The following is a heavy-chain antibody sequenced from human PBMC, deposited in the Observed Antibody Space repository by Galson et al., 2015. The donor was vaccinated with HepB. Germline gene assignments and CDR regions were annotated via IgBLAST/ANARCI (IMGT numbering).Heavy chain of an antibody. CDR3: ARDPTRYSGHDLGIDY. CDR1: GFTFSTYE. CDR2: ISDSGRTI. Sequence: SLRLSCAASGFTFSTYEMNWVRQAPGKGLEWLSYISDSGRTISYADSVKGRFIISRDNAKNSLYLQMNSLRAEDTAVYYCARDPTRYSGHDLGIDYWDQGTLVTVSS. J-gene: IGHJ4*02. V-gene: IGHV3-48*03. D-gene: IGHD5-12*01.